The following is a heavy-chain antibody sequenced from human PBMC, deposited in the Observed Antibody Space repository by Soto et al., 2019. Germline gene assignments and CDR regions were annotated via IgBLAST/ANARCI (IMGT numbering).Heavy chain of an antibody. CDR2: ISAYNGNT. CDR3: ARATAPLGWSRSLYFDY. D-gene: IGHD6-19*01. Sequence: ASVKVSCKASGYTFTSYGISWVRQAPGQGLEWMGWISAYNGNTNYAQKLKGRVTMTTDTSTSAAYMELRSLRSDDTDVYYCARATAPLGWSRSLYFDYWGQGTLVTVSS. V-gene: IGHV1-18*01. J-gene: IGHJ4*02. CDR1: GYTFTSYG.